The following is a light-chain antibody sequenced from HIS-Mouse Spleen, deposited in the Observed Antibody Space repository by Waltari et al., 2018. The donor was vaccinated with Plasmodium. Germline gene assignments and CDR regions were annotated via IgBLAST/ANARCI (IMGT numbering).Light chain of an antibody. CDR2: DVS. Sequence: QSALTQPASVSGSPGQSITISCTGPSSDVGGYNYVSWFQQHPGKAPKLMIYDVSNRPSGVSTRFSGSKSGNTASLTISGLQAEDEADYYCSSYTSSSTLNYVFGTGTKVTVL. J-gene: IGLJ1*01. CDR1: SSDVGGYNY. V-gene: IGLV2-14*03. CDR3: SSYTSSSTLNYV.